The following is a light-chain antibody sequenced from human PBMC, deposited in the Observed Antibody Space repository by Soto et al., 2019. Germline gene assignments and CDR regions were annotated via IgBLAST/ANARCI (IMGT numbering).Light chain of an antibody. V-gene: IGLV2-23*01. CDR2: EGS. CDR3: CSYAGSSTYV. CDR1: SSDVGSYNL. Sequence: ALTQPASVSGSPGQSITISCTGTSSDVGSYNLVSWYQQHPGKAPKLMIYEGSKRPSGVSNRFSGSKSGNTASLTISGLQAEDEDDYYCCSYAGSSTYVFGTGTKVTVL. J-gene: IGLJ1*01.